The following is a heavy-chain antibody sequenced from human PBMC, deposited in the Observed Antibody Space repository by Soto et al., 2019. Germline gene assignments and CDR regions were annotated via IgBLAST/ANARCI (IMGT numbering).Heavy chain of an antibody. CDR2: INSDGSST. J-gene: IGHJ4*02. Sequence: EVQLEESGGGLVQPGGSLRLSCAASGFIFSGYWMHWVRQAPGKGLVWVSRINSDGSSTSNADSVKGRFTIFRDNAKNTLYLQMNSLRAEDTAVYYCARGGYSNYDLDYWGQGTLVTVSS. CDR3: ARGGYSNYDLDY. D-gene: IGHD4-4*01. V-gene: IGHV3-74*01. CDR1: GFIFSGYW.